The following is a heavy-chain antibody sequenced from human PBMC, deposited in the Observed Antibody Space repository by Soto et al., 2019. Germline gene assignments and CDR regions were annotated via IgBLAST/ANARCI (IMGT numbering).Heavy chain of an antibody. CDR3: ARDRIASGLRAMDV. CDR1: GFTFSSHA. J-gene: IGHJ6*02. D-gene: IGHD6-13*01. V-gene: IGHV3-30-3*01. Sequence: QVQLLESGGGVVQPGKSLRLSSAASGFTFSSHAMHWVRQAPGKGLEWVAVISYNGNNNEYYADSVKGRFTISRDNSKSTLYLQMNSLRGEDTAIYFCARDRIASGLRAMDVWGQGTPVIVSS. CDR2: ISYNGNNNE.